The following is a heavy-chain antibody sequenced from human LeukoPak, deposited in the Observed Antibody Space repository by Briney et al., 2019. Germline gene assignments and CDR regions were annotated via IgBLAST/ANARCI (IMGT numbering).Heavy chain of an antibody. Sequence: GGSLRLSCAASGFTFSDYSMNWVRQAPGKGLEWVSYISSSSSMVYYADSVKGRFTISRDNAKNSLYLQMNSLRAEDTAVYYCARVGGPNTEWYFDYWGQGTLVTVSS. CDR2: ISSSSSMV. J-gene: IGHJ4*02. CDR1: GFTFSDYS. D-gene: IGHD3-16*01. V-gene: IGHV3-48*04. CDR3: ARVGGPNTEWYFDY.